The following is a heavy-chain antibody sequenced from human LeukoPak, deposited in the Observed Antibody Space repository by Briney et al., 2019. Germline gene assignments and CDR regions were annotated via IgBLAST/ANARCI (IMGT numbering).Heavy chain of an antibody. CDR3: AKIFKRFLEWFRFDP. D-gene: IGHD3-3*01. CDR1: GFTFSSYA. CDR2: ISGSGGST. J-gene: IGHJ5*02. Sequence: GGSLRLSCAASGFTFSSYAMSWVRQAPGKGLEWVSAISGSGGSTYYADSVKGWFTISRDNSKNTLYLQMNSLRAEDTAVYYCAKIFKRFLEWFRFDPWGQGTLVTVSS. V-gene: IGHV3-23*01.